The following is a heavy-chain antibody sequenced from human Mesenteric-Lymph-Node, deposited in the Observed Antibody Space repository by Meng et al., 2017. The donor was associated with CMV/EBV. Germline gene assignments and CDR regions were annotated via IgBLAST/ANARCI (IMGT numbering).Heavy chain of an antibody. CDR2: ISGFNGNT. D-gene: IGHD2-2*02. J-gene: IGHJ5*02. Sequence: ASVKVSCKASGYTFTGYYMHWVRQAPGQGLEWMGWISGFNGNTKYAEKFQDRVAMTTDTSTSTAYMELRSLSSDDTAMYYCARDLYTKTWYPNWFDPWGQGTLVTVSS. CDR3: ARDLYTKTWYPNWFDP. CDR1: GYTFTGYY. V-gene: IGHV1-18*04.